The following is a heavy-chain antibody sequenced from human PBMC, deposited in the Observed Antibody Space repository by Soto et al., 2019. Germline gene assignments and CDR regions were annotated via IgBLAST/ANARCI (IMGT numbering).Heavy chain of an antibody. D-gene: IGHD2-15*01. J-gene: IGHJ6*02. V-gene: IGHV1-69*12. CDR1: GGTFSSYA. CDR2: IIPIFRTA. CDR3: GTHTVVTPGNYYYGMDV. Sequence: QVQLVQSGAEVKKPGSSVKVSCKASGGTFSSYAISWVRQAPGQGLEWMGGIIPIFRTADYAQKFQGRVTITADESTRTAYMEVSSLRSEDTAVYYCGTHTVVTPGNYYYGMDVWGQGTTVTVSS.